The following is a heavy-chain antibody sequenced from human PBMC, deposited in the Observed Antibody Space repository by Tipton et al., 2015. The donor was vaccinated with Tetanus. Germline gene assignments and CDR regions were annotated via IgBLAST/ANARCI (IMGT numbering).Heavy chain of an antibody. J-gene: IGHJ4*02. CDR1: GSTFRYEI. CDR3: ATDLLSDYNAVVGVFDN. D-gene: IGHD4-11*01. CDR2: ITPVYHAT. V-gene: IGHV1-69*06. Sequence: QSGAEVKKPGSSVTVSCKASGSTFRYEIISWVRQAPGQGLEWIGRITPVYHATTYAQKFQDRVTITADTSTNTAYMDLHSLRSDDTAVYYCATDLLSDYNAVVGVFDNWGQGTLVSVSS.